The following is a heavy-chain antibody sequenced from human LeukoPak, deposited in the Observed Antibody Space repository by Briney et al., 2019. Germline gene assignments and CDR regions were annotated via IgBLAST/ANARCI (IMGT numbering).Heavy chain of an antibody. V-gene: IGHV3-21*01. Sequence: GGSLRLSCAASGFTFSSYSMNWVRQAPGKGLEWVSSISSSSSYIYYADSVKGRFTISRDNAKNSLYLQMNSLRAEDTAVYYCARADRRGQPPTWGQGTLVTVSS. J-gene: IGHJ5*02. D-gene: IGHD3-10*01. CDR1: GFTFSSYS. CDR3: ARADRRGQPPT. CDR2: ISSSSSYI.